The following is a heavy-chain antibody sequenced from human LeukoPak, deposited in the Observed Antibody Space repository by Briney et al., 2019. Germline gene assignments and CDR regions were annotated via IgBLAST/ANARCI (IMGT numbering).Heavy chain of an antibody. CDR3: ARIPLGYCSGGSCYGEYFQH. Sequence: ASVKVSCKASRYTFTSYGISWVRQAPGQGLEWMGWISAYKGNTNYAQKLQGRVTMTTDESTSTAYMELRSLRSDDTAVYYCARIPLGYCSGGSCYGEYFQHWGQGTLVTV. V-gene: IGHV1-18*01. D-gene: IGHD2-15*01. J-gene: IGHJ1*01. CDR1: RYTFTSYG. CDR2: ISAYKGNT.